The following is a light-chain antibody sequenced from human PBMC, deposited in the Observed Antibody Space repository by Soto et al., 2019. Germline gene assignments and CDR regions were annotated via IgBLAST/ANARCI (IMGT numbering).Light chain of an antibody. J-gene: IGKJ5*01. CDR3: QQLNTLPFT. CDR1: QGISSW. CDR2: EAS. V-gene: IGKV1-12*01. Sequence: DIQMTQSPSSVSASVGDRVTVTCRASQGISSWLAWYQKKPGKAPKLMIYEASTLQSGVPSRFSGSGSGTEFTLTISGLLPEDFATYHCQQLNTLPFTFGQGTRLEIK.